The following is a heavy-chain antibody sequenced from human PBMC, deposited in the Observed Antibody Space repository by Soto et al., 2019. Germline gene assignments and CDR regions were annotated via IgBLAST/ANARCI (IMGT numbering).Heavy chain of an antibody. D-gene: IGHD1-7*01. J-gene: IGHJ4*02. CDR1: GGCFTSNNW. V-gene: IGHV4-4*02. Sequence: QVQLQESGPGMVKPSGTLSLTCAVSGGCFTSNNWWTWVRQPPGQGLEWIGEIYRTGSTNYNPSLKSRVTISLDKSENQFSLKVTSLTAAYTAVYYCASRDPGTSVDYWGQGTLVTVSS. CDR2: IYRTGST. CDR3: ASRDPGTSVDY.